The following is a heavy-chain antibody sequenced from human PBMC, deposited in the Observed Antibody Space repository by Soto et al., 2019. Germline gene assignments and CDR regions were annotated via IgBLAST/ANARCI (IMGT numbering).Heavy chain of an antibody. Sequence: GESLKISCETSGYSFTNFWISWVRQMPGKGLEWMGRIDPDDSDTRYSPSFQGHVTISVDKSISTAYVQWSSLKASDSAIYYCFRGGVTSRTFDYWGQGTLVTVSS. V-gene: IGHV5-51*01. D-gene: IGHD3-16*01. CDR3: FRGGVTSRTFDY. CDR1: GYSFTNFW. J-gene: IGHJ4*02. CDR2: IDPDDSDT.